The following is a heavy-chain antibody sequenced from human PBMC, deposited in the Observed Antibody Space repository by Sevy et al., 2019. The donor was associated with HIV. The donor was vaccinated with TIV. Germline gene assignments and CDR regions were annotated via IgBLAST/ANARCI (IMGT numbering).Heavy chain of an antibody. CDR3: AREGCHPPNDY. D-gene: IGHD2-8*01. V-gene: IGHV3-23*01. CDR1: GFTFSKYS. J-gene: IGHJ4*02. CDR2: LSFGCGEI. Sequence: GGSLRLSCAASGFTFSKYSMSWVRQPPGKGLEGVSTLSFGCGEINYADSVKGRFTSSSDNSKSSVYLQMNNLRPEDTAVYYCAREGCHPPNDYWGQGTLVTVSS.